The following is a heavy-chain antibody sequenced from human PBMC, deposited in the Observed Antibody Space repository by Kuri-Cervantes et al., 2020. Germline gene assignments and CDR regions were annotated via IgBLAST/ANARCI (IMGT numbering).Heavy chain of an antibody. CDR2: ISGSGGST. CDR3: ARDLDYDILTTYYYYGMDV. Sequence: ETLSLTCTVSGGPISSGGYYWSWVRQAPGKGLEWVSAISGSGGSTYYADSVKGRFTISRDNSKNTLYLQMNSLRAEDTAVYYCARDLDYDILTTYYYYGMDVWGQGTTVTVSS. D-gene: IGHD3-9*01. CDR1: GGPISSGGYY. V-gene: IGHV3-23*01. J-gene: IGHJ6*02.